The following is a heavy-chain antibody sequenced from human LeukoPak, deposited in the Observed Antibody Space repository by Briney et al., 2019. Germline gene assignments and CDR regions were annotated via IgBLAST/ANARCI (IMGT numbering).Heavy chain of an antibody. D-gene: IGHD3-22*01. CDR3: ARDRPDDWSFITTTNAFDI. Sequence: SQTLSLTCTVSGGSISSGSYYWTWIRQPAGKGLEWIGRIHSIGSTNYNPSLKSRVTISVDTSKNQFSLKLSSVTAADTAVYYCARDRPDDWSFITTTNAFDIWGQGTMVTVSS. CDR1: GGSISSGSYY. CDR2: IHSIGST. J-gene: IGHJ3*02. V-gene: IGHV4-61*02.